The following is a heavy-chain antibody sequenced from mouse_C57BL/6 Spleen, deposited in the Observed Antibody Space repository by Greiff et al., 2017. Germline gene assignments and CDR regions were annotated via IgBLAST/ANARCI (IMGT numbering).Heavy chain of an antibody. CDR2: ISSGSSTI. D-gene: IGHD2-10*02. CDR3: ARRGMPTYWYFDV. Sequence: EVKLMESGGGLVKPGGSLKLSCAASGFTFSDYGMHWVRQAPEKGLEWVAYISSGSSTIYYADTVKGRFTISRDNAKNTLFLQMTSLRSEDTAMYYGARRGMPTYWYFDVWGTGTTVTVSS. J-gene: IGHJ1*03. V-gene: IGHV5-17*01. CDR1: GFTFSDYG.